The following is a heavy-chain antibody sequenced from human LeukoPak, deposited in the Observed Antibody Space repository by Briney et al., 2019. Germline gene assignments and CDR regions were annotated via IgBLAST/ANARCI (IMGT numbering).Heavy chain of an antibody. CDR2: ITSSSMTI. V-gene: IGHV3-48*02. D-gene: IGHD6-13*01. CDR1: GFTFTTYS. CDR3: ARRYSSSWWHLDY. Sequence: GSLRLSSAASGFTFTTYSMNWVRQAPVDGLEWVSYITSSSMTIYYADSVKGGFTISRDTAKKSLYLQMSSLRDENTAVYYSARRYSSSWWHLDYWGQGTLVTVSS. J-gene: IGHJ4*02.